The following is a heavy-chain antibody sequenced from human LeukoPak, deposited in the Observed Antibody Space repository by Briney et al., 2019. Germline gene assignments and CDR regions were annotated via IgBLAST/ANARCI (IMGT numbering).Heavy chain of an antibody. J-gene: IGHJ4*02. CDR1: GGSISSSSYY. D-gene: IGHD5-12*01. CDR2: IYYSGST. Sequence: PSETLSLTCTVSGGSISSSSYYWGWIRQPPGKGLEWIGSIYYSGSTYYNPSLKSRVTISVDTSKNQFSLKLSSVTAADTAVYYCAREPYTVYSGYDSRTFDYWDQGTLVTVSS. V-gene: IGHV4-39*07. CDR3: AREPYTVYSGYDSRTFDY.